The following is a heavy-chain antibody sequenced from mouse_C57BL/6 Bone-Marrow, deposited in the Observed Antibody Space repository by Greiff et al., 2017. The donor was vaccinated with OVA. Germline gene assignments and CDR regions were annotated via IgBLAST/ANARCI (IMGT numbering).Heavy chain of an antibody. Sequence: EVMLVESGGGLVQPGGSMKLSCAASGFTFSDAWMDWVRQSPEKGLEWVAEIRNKANNHATYYAESVKGRFTISRDDSKSSVYLQMNSLRAEDTGIYYCTRVVAFYAMDYWGQGTSVTVSS. J-gene: IGHJ4*01. D-gene: IGHD1-1*01. CDR1: GFTFSDAW. CDR3: TRVVAFYAMDY. V-gene: IGHV6-6*01. CDR2: IRNKANNHAT.